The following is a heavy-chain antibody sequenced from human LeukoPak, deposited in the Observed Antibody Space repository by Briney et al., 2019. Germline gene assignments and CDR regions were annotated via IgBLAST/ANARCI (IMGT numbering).Heavy chain of an antibody. CDR3: ARETYYYGSGSYDGY. V-gene: IGHV3-48*03. CDR2: ISSSGSTI. D-gene: IGHD3-10*01. CDR1: GFTFSSYE. J-gene: IGHJ4*02. Sequence: GGSLRLSCAASGFTFSSYEMNWVRQAPGKGLEWASYISSSGSTIYYADSVKGRFTISRDNAKNSLYLQMNSLRAEDTAVYYCARETYYYGSGSYDGYWGQGTLVTVSS.